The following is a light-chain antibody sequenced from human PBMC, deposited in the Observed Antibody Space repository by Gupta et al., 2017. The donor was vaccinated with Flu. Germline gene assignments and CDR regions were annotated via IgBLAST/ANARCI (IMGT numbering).Light chain of an antibody. CDR2: GSF. Sequence: TLSLAPGERASLTCRASQSVSSHLAGYQQKPGQAPRLLINGSFKRANGIPARFSGTGAGTDVTLTISSREPEDFAVYYCQQRTNSPPMYTFGQWTKLEIK. CDR1: QSVSSH. V-gene: IGKV3-11*01. CDR3: QQRTNSPPMYT. J-gene: IGKJ2*01.